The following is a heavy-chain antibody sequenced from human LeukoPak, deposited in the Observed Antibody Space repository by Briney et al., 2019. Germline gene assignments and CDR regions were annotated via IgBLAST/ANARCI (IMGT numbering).Heavy chain of an antibody. CDR2: TYYRSKWYN. Sequence: PSQTLSLTCAISGDSVSSNSAAWNWIRQSPSRGLEWLGRTYYRSKWYNDYAVSVKSRITINPDTSKNQFSLQLNSVTPEDTAVYYCARGEVEYYDFSGPHCYFDYWGQGTLVTVSS. V-gene: IGHV6-1*01. J-gene: IGHJ4*02. D-gene: IGHD3-3*01. CDR1: GDSVSSNSAA. CDR3: ARGEVEYYDFSGPHCYFDY.